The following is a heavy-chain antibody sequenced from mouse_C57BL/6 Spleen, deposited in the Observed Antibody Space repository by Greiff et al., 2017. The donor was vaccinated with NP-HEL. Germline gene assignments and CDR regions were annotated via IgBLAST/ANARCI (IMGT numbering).Heavy chain of an antibody. D-gene: IGHD2-1*01. CDR1: GFSFNTYA. V-gene: IGHV10-1*01. CDR3: VRDLLRGFGY. CDR2: IRSKSNNYAT. Sequence: EVKLMESGGGLVQPKGSLKLSCAASGFSFNTYAMNWVRQAPGKGLEWVARIRSKSNNYATSYAVSVKDRFTISRANSESMLYLQMNNLKTEDTAMYYCVRDLLRGFGYWGQGTLVTVSA. J-gene: IGHJ3*01.